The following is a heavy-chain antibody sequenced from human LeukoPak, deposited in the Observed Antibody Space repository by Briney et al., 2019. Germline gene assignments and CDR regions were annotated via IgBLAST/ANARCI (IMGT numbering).Heavy chain of an antibody. CDR3: ARDLGRQQLVAGWFDP. CDR2: LYSGGST. Sequence: GGALRLSRAAPGLTFSRHYVSSVRPAPGEGLEWGSVLYSGGSTYYTDSVKGRFTISRDNSKNTVYLQMNSLRPEDTAVYYCARDLGRQQLVAGWFDPWGQGTLVTVSS. V-gene: IGHV3-53*01. D-gene: IGHD6-13*01. J-gene: IGHJ5*02. CDR1: GLTFSRHY.